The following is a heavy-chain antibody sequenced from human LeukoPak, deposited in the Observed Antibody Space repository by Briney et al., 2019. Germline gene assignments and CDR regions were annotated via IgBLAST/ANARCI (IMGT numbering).Heavy chain of an antibody. V-gene: IGHV3-7*03. CDR2: IKEDGSES. J-gene: IGHJ4*02. CDR1: GFTLSSDW. CDR3: ARFPRAPAPFYY. Sequence: GGSLRLSCAVSGFTLSSDWMTWVRQAPGRGLEWVANIKEDGSESYYVDSVKARFTISRDNTKNSLYLQMNSLRAEDTAVYYCARFPRAPAPFYYSGQGTLVTVSS.